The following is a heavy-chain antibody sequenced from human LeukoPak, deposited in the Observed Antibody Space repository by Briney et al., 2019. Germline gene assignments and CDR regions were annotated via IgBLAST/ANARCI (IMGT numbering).Heavy chain of an antibody. Sequence: PGRSLRLSCAASGFTFSSYAMHWVRQAPGKGLEWVAVISYDGSNKYYADSVKGRFTISRDNSKNTLYLQMNSLRAEDTAVYYCARARAAAGFDYWAREPWSPSPQ. CDR3: ARARAAAGFDY. CDR1: GFTFSSYA. V-gene: IGHV3-30-3*01. D-gene: IGHD6-13*01. CDR2: ISYDGSNK. J-gene: IGHJ4*02.